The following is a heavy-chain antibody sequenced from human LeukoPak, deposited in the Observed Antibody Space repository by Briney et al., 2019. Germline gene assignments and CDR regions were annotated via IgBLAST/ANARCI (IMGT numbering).Heavy chain of an antibody. Sequence: PGGSLRLSCAASGFTFSSYAMSWVRQAPGKGLERVSVISGSGGSAYYADSVKGRFTVSRDNSKNTLLLQMNSLRAEDTALYYCAKSMRGYYRFDYWGQGTLVTVSS. CDR3: AKSMRGYYRFDY. J-gene: IGHJ4*02. D-gene: IGHD3-3*01. CDR2: ISGSGGSA. V-gene: IGHV3-23*01. CDR1: GFTFSSYA.